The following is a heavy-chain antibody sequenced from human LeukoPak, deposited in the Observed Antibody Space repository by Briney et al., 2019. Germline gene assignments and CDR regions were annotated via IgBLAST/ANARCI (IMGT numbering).Heavy chain of an antibody. V-gene: IGHV4-34*01. CDR3: ARGMPVYCSGGSCYSPYYYYYGMDV. CDR2: INHSGST. CDR1: GGSFSGYY. J-gene: IGHJ6*02. Sequence: SETLSLTCAVYGGSFSGYYWSWIRQPPGKGLEWIGEINHSGSTNYNPSLKSRVTISVDTSKNQFSLKLSSVTAADTAVYYCARGMPVYCSGGSCYSPYYYYYGMDVWGQGTTVTVSS. D-gene: IGHD2-15*01.